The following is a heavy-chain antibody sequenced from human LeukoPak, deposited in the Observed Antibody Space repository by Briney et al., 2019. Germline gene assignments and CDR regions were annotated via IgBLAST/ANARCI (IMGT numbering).Heavy chain of an antibody. Sequence: ASVKVSCKASGGTFSSYAISWVRQAPGQGLEWMGGIIPIFGTANHAQKFQGRVTITADESTSTAYMELSSLRSEDTAVYYCARSWPDYYYYGMDAWGQGTTVTVSS. CDR2: IIPIFGTA. V-gene: IGHV1-69*01. CDR1: GGTFSSYA. J-gene: IGHJ6*02. CDR3: ARSWPDYYYYGMDA.